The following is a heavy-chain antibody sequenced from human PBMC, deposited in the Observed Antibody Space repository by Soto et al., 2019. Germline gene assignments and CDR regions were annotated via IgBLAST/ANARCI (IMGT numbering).Heavy chain of an antibody. V-gene: IGHV3-66*01. CDR1: GFTVSSNY. D-gene: IGHD5-18*01. CDR2: ICSGGST. J-gene: IGHJ4*02. Sequence: EVQLVESGGGLVQPGGSLRLSCAASGFTVSSNYMSWVRQAPGKGVGWVSVICSGGSTYYADSVKGRFTISRDNSKNTLYLQMNSLRAEDTAVYYCARVPHQLWPYYFDYWGQGTLVTVSS. CDR3: ARVPHQLWPYYFDY.